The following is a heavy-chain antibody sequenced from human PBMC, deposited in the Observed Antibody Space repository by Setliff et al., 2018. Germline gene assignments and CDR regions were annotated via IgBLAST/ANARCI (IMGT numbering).Heavy chain of an antibody. Sequence: SETLSLTCTVSGGSISPYFWSWIRQPPGKGLEWIGYIYHDGKTDFNPSLKSRVTMSVDTSKNQFALYLKSVTAADSAVYYCVRDRTAYSYGLDVWAQGTTVTVSS. J-gene: IGHJ6*02. CDR1: GGSISPYF. D-gene: IGHD5-18*01. CDR2: IYHDGKT. V-gene: IGHV4-59*01. CDR3: VRDRTAYSYGLDV.